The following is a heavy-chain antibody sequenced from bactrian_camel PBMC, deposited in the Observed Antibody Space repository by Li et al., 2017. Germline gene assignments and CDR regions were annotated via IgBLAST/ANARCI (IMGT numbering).Heavy chain of an antibody. D-gene: IGHD2*01. CDR3: GAGTPFGPQCGKWHGDYAY. V-gene: IGHV3S40*01. CDR1: GFLFGSYG. Sequence: VQLVESGGGLVQPGGSLRVSCVASGFLFGSYGMSWVRQAPGKGLEWVSSLDKGGATTYYSDSVKGRFTISPGNAANTVTLQMNSLKSEDTAIYYCGAGTPFGPQCGKWHGDYAYWGQGTQVTVS. CDR2: LDKGGATT. J-gene: IGHJ6*01.